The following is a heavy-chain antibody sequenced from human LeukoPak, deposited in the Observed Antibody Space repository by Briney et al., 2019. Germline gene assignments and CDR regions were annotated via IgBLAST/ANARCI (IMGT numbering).Heavy chain of an antibody. V-gene: IGHV4-59*02. J-gene: IGHJ3*02. D-gene: IGHD3-10*01. Sequence: SETLSLTCSVSGGSVSSYYWSWIRQPPGKGLEWIGYIYYSGSTNYNPSLKSRVTISVDTSKNQFSLNLSSVTAADTALYYCARGPYYGDAFDIWSQGTMVTVSS. CDR2: IYYSGST. CDR3: ARGPYYGDAFDI. CDR1: GGSVSSYY.